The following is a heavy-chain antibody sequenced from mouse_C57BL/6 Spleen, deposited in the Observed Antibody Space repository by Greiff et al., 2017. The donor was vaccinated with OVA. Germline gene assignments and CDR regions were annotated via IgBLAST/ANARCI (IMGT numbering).Heavy chain of an antibody. CDR2: IYPGDGDT. J-gene: IGHJ2*01. CDR3: AAHYSGNFDY. D-gene: IGHD1-2*01. V-gene: IGHV1-80*01. CDR1: GYAFSSYW. Sequence: VKLVESGAELVKPGASVKISCKASGYAFSSYWMNWVKQRPGKGLEWIGQIYPGDGDTNYNGKFKGKATLTADKSSSTAYMQLSSLTSEDSAVYFCAAHYSGNFDYWGQGTTLTVSS.